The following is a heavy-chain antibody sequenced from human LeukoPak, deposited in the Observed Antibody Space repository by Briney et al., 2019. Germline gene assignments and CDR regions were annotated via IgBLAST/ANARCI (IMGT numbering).Heavy chain of an antibody. D-gene: IGHD1-26*01. J-gene: IGHJ5*02. CDR2: INWNGGST. CDR1: GFTFDDYG. CDR3: ARHKYSGSYYAYNWFDP. V-gene: IGHV3-20*01. Sequence: PGGSLRLSCAASGFTFDDYGMSWVRQAPGKGLEWVSGINWNGGSTGYADSVKGRFTISRDNAKNSLYLQMNSLRAEDTALYHCARHKYSGSYYAYNWFDPWGQGTLVTVSS.